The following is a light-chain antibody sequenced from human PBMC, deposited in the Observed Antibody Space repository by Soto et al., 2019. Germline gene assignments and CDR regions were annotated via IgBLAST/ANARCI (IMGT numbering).Light chain of an antibody. CDR2: AAS. Sequence: DIQINQSPSALSASITDRVTITCRASQSISTHLNWYQQKPGKAPNLLIYAASSLQSGVPSRFSGSGSGTDFTLTISSLQPEDFATYFCQHSSSTAWPFCPVTIVDIK. J-gene: IGKJ3*01. V-gene: IGKV1-39*01. CDR1: QSISTH. CDR3: QHSSSTAWP.